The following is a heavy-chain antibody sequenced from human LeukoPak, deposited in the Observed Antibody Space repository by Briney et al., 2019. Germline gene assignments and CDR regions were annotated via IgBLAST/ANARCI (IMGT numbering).Heavy chain of an antibody. V-gene: IGHV4-34*01. CDR2: INHSGST. CDR3: ARGPGYSSSTPLYYYYMDV. CDR1: GGSFSGYY. Sequence: SETLSLTCAVYGGSFSGYYWSWIRQPPGKGLEWIGEINHSGSTNYNPSLKSRVTISVDNSKNQYALKLSSVTAADTAVYYCARGPGYSSSTPLYYYYMDVWGKGTTVTVSS. J-gene: IGHJ6*03. D-gene: IGHD6-6*01.